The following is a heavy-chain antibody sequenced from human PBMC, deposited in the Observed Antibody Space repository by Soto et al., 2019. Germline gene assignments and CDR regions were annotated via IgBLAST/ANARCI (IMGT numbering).Heavy chain of an antibody. CDR3: ARSAYYGSGLGRYYYYYGMDV. CDR1: GGTFSSYA. CDR2: IIPIFGTA. D-gene: IGHD3-10*01. J-gene: IGHJ6*02. V-gene: IGHV1-69*06. Sequence: QAQLVQSGAEVKKPGSSVKVSCKASGGTFSSYAISWVRQAPGQGLEWMGGIIPIFGTANYAQKFQGRVTITADKSTSTAYMELSSLRSEDTAVYYCARSAYYGSGLGRYYYYYGMDVWGQGTTVTVSS.